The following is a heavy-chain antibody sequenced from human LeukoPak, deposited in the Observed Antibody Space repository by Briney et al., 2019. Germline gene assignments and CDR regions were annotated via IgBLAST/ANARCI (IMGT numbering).Heavy chain of an antibody. D-gene: IGHD3-22*01. J-gene: IGHJ4*02. CDR3: ARGGYYYDSSGYPGGVDY. CDR2: IYYSGST. Sequence: PSQTLSLTCTVSGGSISSGGYYWSWIRQHPGKGLEWIGYIYYSGSTYYNPSLKSRVTISVDTSKNQFSLKLSSVTAADTAVYYCARGGYYYDSSGYPGGVDYWGQGTLVFVSS. V-gene: IGHV4-31*03. CDR1: GGSISSGGYY.